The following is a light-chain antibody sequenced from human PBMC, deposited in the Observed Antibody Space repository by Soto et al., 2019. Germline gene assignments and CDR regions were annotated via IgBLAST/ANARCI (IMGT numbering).Light chain of an antibody. CDR2: EAS. J-gene: IGKJ4*01. V-gene: IGKV3D-15*01. CDR3: QQHAHWPLT. Sequence: EIVMTQSPATLSVSPGERATLSCRASQSVSSNLAWYQQKPGQAPGLLIYEASTRATGIPARFSGSGSGTDFTLTISSLEPEDFAVYYCQQHAHWPLTFGGGTKVDI. CDR1: QSVSSN.